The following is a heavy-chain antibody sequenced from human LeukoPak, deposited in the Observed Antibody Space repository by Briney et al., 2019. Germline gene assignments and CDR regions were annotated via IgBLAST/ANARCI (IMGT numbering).Heavy chain of an antibody. CDR1: GCIFTVFY. CDR3: ASVQNAGAGIVDY. Sequence: ASVKLSSTASGCIFTVFYTHAGPQAPGQGLEWMGWINPNSGGTNYAQKFQGRVTMTRDTTISTAYMELNRMRSDDPAVYYCASVQNAGAGIVDYWGQGTLVTVSS. CDR2: INPNSGGT. J-gene: IGHJ4*02. D-gene: IGHD4/OR15-4a*01. V-gene: IGHV1-2*02.